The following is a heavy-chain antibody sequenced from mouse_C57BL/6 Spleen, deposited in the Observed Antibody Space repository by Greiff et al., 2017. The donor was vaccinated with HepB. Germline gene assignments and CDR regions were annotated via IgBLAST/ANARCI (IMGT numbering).Heavy chain of an antibody. Sequence: VQLQQSGAELVKPGASVKLSCKASGYTFTEYTIHWVKQRSGQGLEWIGWFYPGSGSIKYNEKFKDKATLTADKSSSTVYMELSRLTSEDSAVYFCARHEEGGYDGYSGYFDVWGTGTTVTVSS. J-gene: IGHJ1*03. V-gene: IGHV1-62-2*01. CDR3: ARHEEGGYDGYSGYFDV. CDR1: GYTFTEYT. D-gene: IGHD2-3*01. CDR2: FYPGSGSI.